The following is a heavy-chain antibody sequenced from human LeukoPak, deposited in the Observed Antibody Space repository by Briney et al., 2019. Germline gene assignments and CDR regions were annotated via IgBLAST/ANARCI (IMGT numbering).Heavy chain of an antibody. D-gene: IGHD3-22*01. V-gene: IGHV3-66*01. CDR3: ARAMKGHDSSGYYDY. Sequence: GGSLRLSCAASGFTVSSNYMSWVRQAPGKGLEWVSVIYSGGSTYYADSVKGRFTISRDNSKNTLYLQVNSLRAEDTAVYYCARAMKGHDSSGYYDYWGQGTLVTVSS. CDR1: GFTVSSNY. J-gene: IGHJ4*02. CDR2: IYSGGST.